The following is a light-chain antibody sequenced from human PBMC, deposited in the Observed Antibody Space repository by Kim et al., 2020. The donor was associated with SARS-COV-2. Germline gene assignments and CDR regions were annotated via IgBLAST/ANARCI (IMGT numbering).Light chain of an antibody. CDR1: KLGDKY. CDR3: QAWDSNTDVG. CDR2: QDN. V-gene: IGLV3-1*01. Sequence: SYELTQPPSVSVSPGQATSITCSGDKLGDKYVCWYQQKPGQSPVLVIYQDNKRPSGIPERFSGSNSGNTATLTISGTQSMDEADYYCQAWDSNTDVGFGGGTKVTVL. J-gene: IGLJ2*01.